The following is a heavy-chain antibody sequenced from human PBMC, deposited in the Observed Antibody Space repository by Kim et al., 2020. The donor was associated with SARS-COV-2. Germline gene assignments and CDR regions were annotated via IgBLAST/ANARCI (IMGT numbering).Heavy chain of an antibody. Sequence: DYAATVKGRLTISRDDSKNTLYLQMNSLKTEDTAVYYCTTDPLIAAAGFDPWGQGTLVTVSS. D-gene: IGHD6-13*01. V-gene: IGHV3-15*01. CDR3: TTDPLIAAAGFDP. J-gene: IGHJ5*02.